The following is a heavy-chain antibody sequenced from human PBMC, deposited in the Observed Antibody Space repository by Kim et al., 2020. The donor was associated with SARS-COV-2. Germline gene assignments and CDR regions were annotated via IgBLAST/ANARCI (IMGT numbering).Heavy chain of an antibody. CDR1: GFSVSDYY. D-gene: IGHD3-16*01. Sequence: GGSLRLSCSASGFSVSDYYINWVRQAPGKGLEWVSVIYTGGNTYYPDSVKGRFTISRDSSKNTVYLQMNVLRPEDTSIYYCARDLGPIYDSDDGYRARKTSKWYYYGMDVWGQGTTVTVSS. V-gene: IGHV3-66*02. CDR3: ARDLGPIYDSDDGYRARKTSKWYYYGMDV. J-gene: IGHJ6*02. CDR2: IYTGGNT.